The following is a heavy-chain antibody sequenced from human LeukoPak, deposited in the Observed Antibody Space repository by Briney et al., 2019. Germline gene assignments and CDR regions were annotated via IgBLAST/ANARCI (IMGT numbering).Heavy chain of an antibody. Sequence: GSLRLSCTASGFTFGDYAMSWIRQPPGKGLEWIAEIYHDGNTNYNPSLKSRVTISVDTSNNHFSLKLTSVTAADTAVYYCARLDISTTWYAFDYWGQGTLVTVSS. J-gene: IGHJ4*02. CDR1: GFTFGDYA. V-gene: IGHV4-34*01. CDR2: IYHDGNT. CDR3: ARLDISTTWYAFDY. D-gene: IGHD5-12*01.